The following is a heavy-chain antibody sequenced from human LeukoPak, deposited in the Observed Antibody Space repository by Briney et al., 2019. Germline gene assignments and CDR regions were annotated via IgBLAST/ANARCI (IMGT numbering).Heavy chain of an antibody. Sequence: ASVKVSCKASGYTFTSYDINWVRQATGQGLEWMGWMNPNSGNTGYAQKFQGRVTITRNTSISTAYMELSSLRSEDTAVYYCARGGAYDFWSGSDAFDIWGQGTMVTVSS. D-gene: IGHD3-3*01. CDR2: MNPNSGNT. J-gene: IGHJ3*02. CDR3: ARGGAYDFWSGSDAFDI. V-gene: IGHV1-8*03. CDR1: GYTFTSYD.